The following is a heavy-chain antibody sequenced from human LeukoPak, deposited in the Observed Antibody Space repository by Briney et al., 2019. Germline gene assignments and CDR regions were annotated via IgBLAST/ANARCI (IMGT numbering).Heavy chain of an antibody. D-gene: IGHD4-17*01. CDR3: ARDFTVFDD. J-gene: IGHJ4*02. Sequence: ASVKVSCKASGYTFIGYDLHWVRQAPGQGLEWMGWINPNSGGTNYARKFQGRVTMTRDTSISTAYMELNRLRSDDTAVYYCARDFTVFDDWGQGTLVTVSS. CDR2: INPNSGGT. CDR1: GYTFIGYD. V-gene: IGHV1-2*02.